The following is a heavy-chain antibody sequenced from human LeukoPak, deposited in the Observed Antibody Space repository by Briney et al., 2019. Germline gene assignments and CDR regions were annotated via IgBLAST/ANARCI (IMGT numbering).Heavy chain of an antibody. Sequence: GESLKISCKGSGYSFTSYWIGWVRQMPWKGLEWMGIIYPGDSDTRYSPSFQGQVTISADKSISTAYLQWSSLKASDTAMYYCARRVVDTAMVTDAFDIWGQGTMVTVSS. J-gene: IGHJ3*02. CDR2: IYPGDSDT. V-gene: IGHV5-51*01. D-gene: IGHD5-18*01. CDR3: ARRVVDTAMVTDAFDI. CDR1: GYSFTSYW.